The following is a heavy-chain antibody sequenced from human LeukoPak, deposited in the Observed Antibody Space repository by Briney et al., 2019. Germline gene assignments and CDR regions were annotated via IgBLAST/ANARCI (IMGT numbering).Heavy chain of an antibody. CDR1: GFTFSTYW. V-gene: IGHV3-74*03. Sequence: PGGSLRLACAASGFTFSTYWMHWVRQAPGKGLVWVSRINTDGSDTSYADSVKGRFTISRDNARNTLYLQMNSLRAEDTAVYYCARGDPMPIVGATYFDYWGQGTLVTVSS. CDR3: ARGDPMPIVGATYFDY. J-gene: IGHJ4*02. D-gene: IGHD1-26*01. CDR2: INTDGSDT.